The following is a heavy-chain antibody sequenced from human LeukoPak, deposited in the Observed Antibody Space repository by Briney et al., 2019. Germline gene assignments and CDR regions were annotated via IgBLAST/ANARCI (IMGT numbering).Heavy chain of an antibody. V-gene: IGHV3-74*01. Sequence: GGSLRLSCAASGFTFRKYWLHWVRQAPGKGLVWVSRINPDDGSTSYADSVKGRFTISRDNAKSTLYLQMNGLRAEDTAVYYCVNEYSSSSGRYFQYWGQGTLVTVSS. J-gene: IGHJ1*01. CDR2: INPDDGST. CDR1: GFTFRKYW. CDR3: VNEYSSSSGRYFQY. D-gene: IGHD6-6*01.